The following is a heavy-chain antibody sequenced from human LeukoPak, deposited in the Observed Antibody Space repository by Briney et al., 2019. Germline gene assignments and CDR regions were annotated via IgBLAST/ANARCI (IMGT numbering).Heavy chain of an antibody. CDR3: ARGSHYYYGMDV. V-gene: IGHV4-38-2*01. Sequence: SETPSLTCAVPGYSISSGYYWGWIRQPPGKGLEWIGSIYHSGSTYYNPSLKSRVTISVDTSKNQFSLKLSSVTAADTAVYYCARGSHYYYGMDVWGKGTTVTVSS. CDR2: IYHSGST. J-gene: IGHJ6*04. CDR1: GYSISSGYY.